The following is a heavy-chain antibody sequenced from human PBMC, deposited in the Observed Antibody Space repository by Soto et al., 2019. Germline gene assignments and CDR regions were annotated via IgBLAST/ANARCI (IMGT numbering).Heavy chain of an antibody. CDR1: GGSISSSSYY. V-gene: IGHV4-39*01. D-gene: IGHD6-19*01. Sequence: SETLSLTCTVSGGSISSSSYYWGWIRQPPGKGLEWIGSIYYSGSTYYNQSLKSRVTISVDTSKNQFSLKLSSVTAADTAVYYCARRSSGWYSNYYYYGMDVWGQGTTVTVSS. CDR2: IYYSGST. CDR3: ARRSSGWYSNYYYYGMDV. J-gene: IGHJ6*02.